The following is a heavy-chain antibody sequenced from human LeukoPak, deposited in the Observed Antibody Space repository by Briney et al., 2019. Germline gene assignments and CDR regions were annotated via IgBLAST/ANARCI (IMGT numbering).Heavy chain of an antibody. Sequence: ASVKVSCKASGYTFTSYDINWVRQATGQGLEWMGWMNPNSGNTGYAQKFQGRVTMTRNTSISTAYMELSSLRSEDTAVYYCARRRSSRGRNWLDPWGQGTLVTVSS. CDR2: MNPNSGNT. J-gene: IGHJ5*02. CDR3: ARRRSSRGRNWLDP. CDR1: GYTFTSYD. D-gene: IGHD6-25*01. V-gene: IGHV1-8*01.